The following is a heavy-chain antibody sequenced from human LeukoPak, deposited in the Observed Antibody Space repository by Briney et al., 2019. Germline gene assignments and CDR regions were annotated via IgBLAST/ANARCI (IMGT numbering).Heavy chain of an antibody. CDR3: AKADQNYYDTSGYTDY. V-gene: IGHV3-23*01. J-gene: IGHJ4*02. D-gene: IGHD3-22*01. Sequence: GGSLRLSXAASGFTFSSYAMNWVSQAPGKGLEWVSDISGSGGGTYYADSVKGRFTISRDNSKNTLYLQMNSLRAEDTAVYYCAKADQNYYDTSGYTDYWGQGTLVTVSS. CDR2: ISGSGGGT. CDR1: GFTFSSYA.